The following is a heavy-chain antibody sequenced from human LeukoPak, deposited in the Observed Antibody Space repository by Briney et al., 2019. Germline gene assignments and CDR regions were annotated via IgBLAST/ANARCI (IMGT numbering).Heavy chain of an antibody. CDR1: GFTFSSYA. D-gene: IGHD5-24*01. CDR2: ISSSGNTI. V-gene: IGHV3-48*03. Sequence: GGSLRLSCAASGFTFSSYAMSWVRQAPGKGLEWVSYISSSGNTIYYADSVKGRFTISRDNARNSLYLQMNSLRAEDTAVYYCARVGLRDGYNPIDYWGQGTLVTVSA. CDR3: ARVGLRDGYNPIDY. J-gene: IGHJ4*02.